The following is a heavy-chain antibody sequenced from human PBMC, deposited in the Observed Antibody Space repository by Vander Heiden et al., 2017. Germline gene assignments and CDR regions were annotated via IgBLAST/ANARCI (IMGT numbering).Heavy chain of an antibody. J-gene: IGHJ6*02. D-gene: IGHD4-17*01. CDR2: IDWDDDK. V-gene: IGHV2-70*04. CDR1: GFSLSTSGMR. CDR3: ARDYGDYGGYYYGMDV. Sequence: QATLKESGPALVNPTQTLTLTCTFSGFSLSTSGMRVSWMRQPPGKALESLPRIDWDDDKFYSTSLKTRLTISKDTSKNQVVLTMTNMDPVDTATYYCARDYGDYGGYYYGMDVWGQGTTVTVSS.